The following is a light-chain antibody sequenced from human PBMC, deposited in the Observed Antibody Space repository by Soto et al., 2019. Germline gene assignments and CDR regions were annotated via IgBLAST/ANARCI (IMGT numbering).Light chain of an antibody. CDR3: QQNYRATPWT. CDR2: AAS. J-gene: IGKJ1*01. V-gene: IGKV1-39*01. Sequence: DIPMTQSPSTLSASVGDRVTITCRASQSISRYLNWYQHKPGKAPKLLINAASSLERGVPSRFSGGGSGTDLTLNISSLQPDDFATYYCQQNYRATPWTFGQGTKVDIK. CDR1: QSISRY.